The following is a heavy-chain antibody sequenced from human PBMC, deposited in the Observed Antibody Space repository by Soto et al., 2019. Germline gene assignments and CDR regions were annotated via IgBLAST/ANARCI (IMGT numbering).Heavy chain of an antibody. V-gene: IGHV1-18*01. J-gene: IGHJ5*02. CDR3: ARDRYCSGGSCYDRNWFDP. CDR2: ISAYNGNT. D-gene: IGHD2-15*01. CDR1: GYTFTSYG. Sequence: VASVKVSCKASGYTFTSYGISWVRQAPGQGLEWMGWISAYNGNTNYAQKLQGRVTMTTDTSTSTAYMELRSLRSDDTAVYYCARDRYCSGGSCYDRNWFDPWGQGALVTVSS.